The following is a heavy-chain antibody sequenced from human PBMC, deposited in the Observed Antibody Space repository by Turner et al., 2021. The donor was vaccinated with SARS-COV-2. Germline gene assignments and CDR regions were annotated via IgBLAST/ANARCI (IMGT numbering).Heavy chain of an antibody. Sequence: QVQLQESGPGLVKPSETLSLTCTVPGGSISSYYWSWIRQPAGKGLEWIGRIYTSGSTNYNPSLKSRVTMSVDTSKNQFSLKLSSVTAADTAVYYCARDRVQLGPVGMDVWGQGTTVTVSS. CDR3: ARDRVQLGPVGMDV. V-gene: IGHV4-4*07. CDR2: IYTSGST. J-gene: IGHJ6*02. CDR1: GGSISSYY. D-gene: IGHD6-6*01.